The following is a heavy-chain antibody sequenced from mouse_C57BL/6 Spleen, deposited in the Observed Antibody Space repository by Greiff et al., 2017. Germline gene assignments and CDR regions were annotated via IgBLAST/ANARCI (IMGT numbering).Heavy chain of an antibody. D-gene: IGHD1-1*01. CDR3: ARRTTVVGAMDY. CDR1: GYTFTSYC. Sequence: QVQLKQPGAELVMPGASVKLSCKASGYTFTSYCMHWVKQRPGQGLEWIGEIDPSDSYTNYNQKFKGKSTLTVDKSSSTAYMQLSSLTSEDSAVYYCARRTTVVGAMDYWGQGTSVTVSS. J-gene: IGHJ4*01. CDR2: IDPSDSYT. V-gene: IGHV1-69*01.